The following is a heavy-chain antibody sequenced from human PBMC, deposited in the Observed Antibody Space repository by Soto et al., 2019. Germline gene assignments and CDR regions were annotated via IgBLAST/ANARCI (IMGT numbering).Heavy chain of an antibody. CDR1: GGTFSSYA. CDR2: IIPIFGTA. D-gene: IGHD2-15*01. J-gene: IGHJ4*02. Sequence: QVQLVQSGAEVKKPGSSVKVSGKASGGTFSSYAISWVRQAPGHGLEWMGGIIPIFGTANYAQKFQGRVTITADESTSTAYMELSSLRSEDTAVYYCARDNREWEVAATRLDYWGQGTLVTVSS. V-gene: IGHV1-69*01. CDR3: ARDNREWEVAATRLDY.